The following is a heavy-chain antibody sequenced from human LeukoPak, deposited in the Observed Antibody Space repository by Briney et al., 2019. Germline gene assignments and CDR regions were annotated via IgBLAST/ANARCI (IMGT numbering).Heavy chain of an antibody. J-gene: IGHJ4*02. CDR1: GGSLSSNY. Sequence: NPSETLSLSCSISGGSLSSNYWSWIRQPAGKGLEWIGRIHASGTTNYDPSLKRRLTMSVDTSKNQFSLKLKSVTAADTAVYYCARDARQELLAGGFDFWGQGALVTVS. D-gene: IGHD3-10*01. CDR2: IHASGTT. CDR3: ARDARQELLAGGFDF. V-gene: IGHV4-4*07.